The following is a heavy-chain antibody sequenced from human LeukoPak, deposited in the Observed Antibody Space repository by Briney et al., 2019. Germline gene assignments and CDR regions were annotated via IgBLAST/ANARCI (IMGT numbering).Heavy chain of an antibody. CDR3: VYRASSLSGMDV. V-gene: IGHV3-48*02. CDR1: GFTFSSCS. D-gene: IGHD3-16*02. Sequence: GGSLRLSCAASGFTFSSCSMNWVRQAPGKGLEWVSYISSSSTTIYYADSVKGRFTISRDNAKNSLYLQMNSLRDEDTAVYYCVYRASSLSGMDVWGKGTTVTVSS. CDR2: ISSSSTTI. J-gene: IGHJ6*03.